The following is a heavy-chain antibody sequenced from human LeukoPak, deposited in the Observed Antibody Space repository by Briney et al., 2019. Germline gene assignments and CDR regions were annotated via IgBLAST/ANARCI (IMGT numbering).Heavy chain of an antibody. V-gene: IGHV3-23*01. D-gene: IGHD2-2*02. CDR3: AKSPVRSLNTLFDY. J-gene: IGHJ4*02. CDR1: GFTFSSYA. Sequence: GGSLRLSCAASGFTFSSYAMSWVRQAPGNGLEWVSAISGSGGSTHYADSVKGRFTISRDNSKNTLYLQMNSLRAEDTAGYYCAKSPVRSLNTLFDYWGQGTLVTVSS. CDR2: ISGSGGST.